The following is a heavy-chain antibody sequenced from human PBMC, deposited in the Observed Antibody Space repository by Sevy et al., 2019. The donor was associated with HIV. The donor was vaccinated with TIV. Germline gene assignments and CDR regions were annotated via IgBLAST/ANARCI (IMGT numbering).Heavy chain of an antibody. V-gene: IGHV1-69*13. CDR3: ARRGITSVWVLTFDI. D-gene: IGHD3-16*01. CDR2: IIPKFGST. J-gene: IGHJ3*02. Sequence: ASVQVSCQASSDTFHTYAIVWVRQAPGQGLEWMGGIIPKFGSTNYAQKFEGKGTMTANESTTTAHMELSSLRSEDTAVDYCARRGITSVWVLTFDIWGQGTTVTVSS. CDR1: SDTFHTYA.